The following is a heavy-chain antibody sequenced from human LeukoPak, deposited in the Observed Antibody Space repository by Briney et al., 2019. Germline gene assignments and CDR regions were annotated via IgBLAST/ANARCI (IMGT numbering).Heavy chain of an antibody. V-gene: IGHV4-4*09. J-gene: IGHJ3*02. CDR2: IYTSGST. CDR3: ARHGSGSLYDAFGI. D-gene: IGHD3-10*01. CDR1: GGSISSDY. Sequence: PSETLSLTCTVSGGSISSDYWNWIRQSPGKGLEWIGYIYTSGSTNYNPSLKSRVTISVDTFKNQFSLKLSSVTAADTAVYYCARHGSGSLYDAFGIWGQGTMVTVSS.